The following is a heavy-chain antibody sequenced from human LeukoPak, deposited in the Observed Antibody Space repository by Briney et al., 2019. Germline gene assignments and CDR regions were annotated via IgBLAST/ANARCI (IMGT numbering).Heavy chain of an antibody. CDR2: ISGSGGST. D-gene: IGHD1-26*01. J-gene: IGHJ4*02. CDR1: GFTFSSYG. CDR3: AKDVGGWEPQGFDY. V-gene: IGHV3-23*01. Sequence: GGSLRLSCAASGFTFSSYGMSWVRQAPGKGLEWVSAISGSGGSTYYADSVKGRFTISRDNSKNTVYLQMNSLRAEDTAVYYCAKDVGGWEPQGFDYWGQGTLVTVPS.